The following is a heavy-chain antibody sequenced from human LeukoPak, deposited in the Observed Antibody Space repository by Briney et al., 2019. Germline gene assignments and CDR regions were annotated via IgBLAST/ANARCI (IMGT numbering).Heavy chain of an antibody. CDR2: ISHSGST. CDR1: GGSFSGYY. Sequence: KPSETLSLTCAVYGGSFSGYYWSWIRQPPGKGLEWIGEISHSGSTNYNPSLKSRVTISVDTSKNQFSLKLSSVTAADTAVYYCARGSVMVLSGFDYWGQGTLVTVSS. CDR3: ARGSVMVLSGFDY. V-gene: IGHV4-34*01. D-gene: IGHD5-18*01. J-gene: IGHJ4*02.